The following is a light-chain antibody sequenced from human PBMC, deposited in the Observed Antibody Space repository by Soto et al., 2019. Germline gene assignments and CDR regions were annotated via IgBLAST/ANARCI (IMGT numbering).Light chain of an antibody. CDR2: DAS. CDR1: QSISSW. J-gene: IGKJ1*01. CDR3: QQYNSYSPT. V-gene: IGKV1-5*01. Sequence: DIQMTPSPSTLSASVGDRVTITFRASQSISSWLAWYQQKPGKAPKLLIYDASSLESGVPSRFSGSGSGTEFTLTISSLQPDDFATYYCQQYNSYSPTFGQGTKVDIK.